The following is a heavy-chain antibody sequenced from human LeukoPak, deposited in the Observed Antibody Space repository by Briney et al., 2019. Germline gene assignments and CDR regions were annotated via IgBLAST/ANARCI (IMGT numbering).Heavy chain of an antibody. CDR2: IIPTLNVA. Sequence: SVKVSCKASGDNFSSYVLTWVRQTPGQGLEWMGRIIPTLNVANFAQKFRGRVSITADKSTNTAHLELSNLRSEDTAVYYCTREGVYSPDPTSYHRLPFDIWGKGTLVIVSS. D-gene: IGHD3-16*02. CDR3: TREGVYSPDPTSYHRLPFDI. J-gene: IGHJ3*02. V-gene: IGHV1-69*04. CDR1: GDNFSSYV.